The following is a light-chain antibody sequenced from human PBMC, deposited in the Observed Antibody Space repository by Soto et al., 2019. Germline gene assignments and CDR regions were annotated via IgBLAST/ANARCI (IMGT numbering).Light chain of an antibody. J-gene: IGKJ4*01. CDR1: QSVLYSSNNKNY. Sequence: DIVMTQSPDSLAVSLGERATINCKSSQSVLYSSNNKNYLAWYQQKTGQPPKLLIYWASTRESGVPERFSGSGSGTDFTLTISSLQAEDVAIYYCQQYYSSPLTFGGGTKVDI. CDR2: WAS. CDR3: QQYYSSPLT. V-gene: IGKV4-1*01.